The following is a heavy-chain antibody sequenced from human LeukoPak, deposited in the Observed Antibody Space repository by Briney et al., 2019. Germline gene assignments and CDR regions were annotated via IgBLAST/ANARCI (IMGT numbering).Heavy chain of an antibody. CDR2: IYYSGSA. Sequence: PSETLSLTCTVSGGSISSSSYYWGWNRQPPGKGLEWIGSIYYSGSAYYNPSLKSRVTISVDTSKNQFSLKLSSVTAADTAVYYCAREGVSSDHGGVDYWGQGTLVTVSS. CDR3: AREGVSSDHGGVDY. V-gene: IGHV4-39*07. J-gene: IGHJ4*02. D-gene: IGHD6-19*01. CDR1: GGSISSSSYY.